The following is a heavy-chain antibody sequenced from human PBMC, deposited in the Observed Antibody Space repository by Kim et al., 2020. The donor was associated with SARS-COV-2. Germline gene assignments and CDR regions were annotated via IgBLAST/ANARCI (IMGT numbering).Heavy chain of an antibody. CDR3: ARLVVVVAATLNWFDP. Sequence: SETLSLTCAVYGGSFSGYYWSWIRQPPGKGLEWIGEINHSGSTNYNPSLKSRVTISVDTSKNQFSLKLSSVTAADTAVYYCARLVVVVAATLNWFDPWGQGTLVTVSS. V-gene: IGHV4-34*01. D-gene: IGHD2-15*01. CDR2: INHSGST. CDR1: GGSFSGYY. J-gene: IGHJ5*02.